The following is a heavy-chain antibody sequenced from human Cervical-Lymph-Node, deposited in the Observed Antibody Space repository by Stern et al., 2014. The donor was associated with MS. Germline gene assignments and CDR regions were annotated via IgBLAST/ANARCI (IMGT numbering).Heavy chain of an antibody. Sequence: EMQLVESGGGLVKPGGSLRLSCAASGFTFNAHAMNWVRQAPGKGLEWVSSISTRSTNLYYADSVRGRFTISRDNAQSSLYLQMNSLTIEDTAVYYCARINSKILYGMDVWGPGTTVTVSS. CDR3: ARINSKILYGMDV. CDR1: GFTFNAHA. J-gene: IGHJ6*02. V-gene: IGHV3-21*06. CDR2: ISTRSTNL.